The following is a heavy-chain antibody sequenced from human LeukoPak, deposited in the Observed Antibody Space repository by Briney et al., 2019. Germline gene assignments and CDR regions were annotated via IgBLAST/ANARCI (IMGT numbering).Heavy chain of an antibody. V-gene: IGHV3-53*01. CDR1: GFIVSSNY. D-gene: IGHD2-15*01. CDR3: ARPPGRAFDI. Sequence: TGGSLRLSCAASGFIVSSNYMSWVRQAPGKGLEWVSVIFSGGNTYYADSVKGRFTISRDNAKNSIYLQMNSLRAEDTAVYYCARPPGRAFDIWGQGTMVTVSS. CDR2: IFSGGNT. J-gene: IGHJ3*02.